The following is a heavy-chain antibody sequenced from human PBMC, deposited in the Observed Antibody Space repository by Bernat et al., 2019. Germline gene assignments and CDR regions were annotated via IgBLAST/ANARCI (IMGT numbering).Heavy chain of an antibody. Sequence: QVQLQESGPGLVKPSETLSLTCTVSGGSISSYYWSWIRQPPGKGLEWIGYIYYSGSTNYNPSLKSRVTISVDTSKNQFSLKLSSVTAADTAVYYCARDRRLRYFDPKYGMDVWGQGTTVTVSS. D-gene: IGHD3-9*01. V-gene: IGHV4-59*01. CDR2: IYYSGST. CDR1: GGSISSYY. CDR3: ARDRRLRYFDPKYGMDV. J-gene: IGHJ6*02.